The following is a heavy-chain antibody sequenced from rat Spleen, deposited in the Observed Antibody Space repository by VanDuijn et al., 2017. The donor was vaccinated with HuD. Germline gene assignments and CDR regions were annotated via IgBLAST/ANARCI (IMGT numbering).Heavy chain of an antibody. CDR2: ISTGGGNT. D-gene: IGHD1-4*01. J-gene: IGHJ4*01. CDR1: GFTFSNYD. Sequence: EVQLVESGGKLVQPGRSLKLSCAASGFTFSNYDMAWVRQAPTKGLEWVASISTGGGNTYYRDSVKGRFTISRDNAKSTLYLQMDSLRSEDTATYYCARHKGPGYNYYVMDAWGQGASVTVSS. CDR3: ARHKGPGYNYYVMDA. V-gene: IGHV5S23*01.